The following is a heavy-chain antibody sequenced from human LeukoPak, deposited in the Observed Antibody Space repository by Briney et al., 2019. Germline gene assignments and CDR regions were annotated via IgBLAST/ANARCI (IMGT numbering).Heavy chain of an antibody. CDR3: AKDRERGYYGSWSYSVFDY. D-gene: IGHD3-10*01. CDR2: ISGSGGST. J-gene: IGHJ4*02. Sequence: AGSLRLSCAASGFTFSSYAMSWVRQAPGKGLEWVSAISGSGGSTYYADSVKGRFTISRDNSKNTLYLQMNSLRAEDTAVYYCAKDRERGYYGSWSYSVFDYWGQGTLDTVSS. V-gene: IGHV3-23*01. CDR1: GFTFSSYA.